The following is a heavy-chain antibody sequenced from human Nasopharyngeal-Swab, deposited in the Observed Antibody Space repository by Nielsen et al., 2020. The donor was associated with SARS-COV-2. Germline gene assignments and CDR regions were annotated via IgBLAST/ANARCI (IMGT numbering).Heavy chain of an antibody. J-gene: IGHJ6*02. CDR3: ARDYYDILTGYLPYYYYGMDV. CDR2: ISHDGSNK. CDR1: GFTFSSYA. V-gene: IGHV3-30-3*01. D-gene: IGHD3-9*01. Sequence: GGSLRLSCAASGFTFSSYAMHWVRQAPGKGLEWVAVISHDGSNKYYADSVKGRFTISRDNSKNTLYLQMNSLRAEDTAVYYCARDYYDILTGYLPYYYYGMDVWGQGTTVTVSS.